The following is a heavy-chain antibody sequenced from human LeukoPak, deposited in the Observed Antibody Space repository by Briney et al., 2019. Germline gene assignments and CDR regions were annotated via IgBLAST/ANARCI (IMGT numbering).Heavy chain of an antibody. CDR2: INHSGST. V-gene: IGHV4-34*01. Sequence: SETLSLTCAVYGGSFSGYYWSWIRQPPGKGLEWIGEINHSGSTNYNPSLKSRVTISVDTSKNQFSLKLSSVTAADTAVYYCARAIVVAPAAPYGMDVWGQGTTVTVSS. J-gene: IGHJ6*02. D-gene: IGHD2-2*01. CDR3: ARAIVVAPAAPYGMDV. CDR1: GGSFSGYY.